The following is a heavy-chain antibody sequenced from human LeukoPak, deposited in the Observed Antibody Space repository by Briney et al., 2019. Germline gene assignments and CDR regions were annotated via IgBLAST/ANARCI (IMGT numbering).Heavy chain of an antibody. V-gene: IGHV3-7*04. CDR1: GFTFSSYA. D-gene: IGHD2-2*01. CDR2: IKQDGSEK. J-gene: IGHJ4*02. CDR3: ARVSAYFDY. Sequence: PGGSLRLSCTASGFTFSSYAMSWVRQAPGKGLEWVGNIKQDGSEKYYVDSVKGRFTISRDNAKNSLYLQMNSLRAEDTAVYYCARVSAYFDYWGQGTLVTVSS.